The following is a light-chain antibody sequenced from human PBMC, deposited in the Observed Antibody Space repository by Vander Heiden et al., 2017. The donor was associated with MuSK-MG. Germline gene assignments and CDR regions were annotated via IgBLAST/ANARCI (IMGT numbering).Light chain of an antibody. CDR3: QQDYGTQT. J-gene: IGKJ1*01. CDR1: QSVLYSSNNKNY. CDR2: WAS. Sequence: DIVMTQSPDSLAVSLGERATINCKSSQSVLYSSNNKNYLAWYQQKPGQPPKLLIYWASTREYGVPDRFSGSGSGTDFTLTISSLQAEDVAVYYCQQDYGTQTFGQGTKVEIK. V-gene: IGKV4-1*01.